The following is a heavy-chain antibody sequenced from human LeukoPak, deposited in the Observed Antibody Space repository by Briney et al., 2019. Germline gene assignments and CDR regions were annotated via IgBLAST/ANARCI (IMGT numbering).Heavy chain of an antibody. CDR2: ISYDGSAE. D-gene: IGHD6-13*01. J-gene: IGHJ4*02. CDR1: GFTFSNYG. V-gene: IGHV3-30*18. CDR3: AKELTCGSSWYEDY. Sequence: GGSLRLSCAASGFTFSNYGMHWVRQAPGKGLEWVAVISYDGSAEYYADSVKGRFAIYRDNSRNTLYLQMNSLRPEDTAVYYCAKELTCGSSWYEDYWGQGTLVTVSS.